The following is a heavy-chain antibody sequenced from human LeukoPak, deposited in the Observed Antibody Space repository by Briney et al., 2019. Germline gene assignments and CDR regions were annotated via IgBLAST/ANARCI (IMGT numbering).Heavy chain of an antibody. CDR3: ARDRKIGSCFDY. D-gene: IGHD3-22*01. CDR2: IWYDGSNK. V-gene: IGHV3-33*01. Sequence: GGSLRLSCAASGFTFSSYGMHWVRQAPGKGLEWVAVIWYDGSNKYYADSVKGRFTISRDNSKNTLYLQMNSLRAEDTAVYYCARDRKIGSCFDYWGQRTLVTVSS. CDR1: GFTFSSYG. J-gene: IGHJ4*02.